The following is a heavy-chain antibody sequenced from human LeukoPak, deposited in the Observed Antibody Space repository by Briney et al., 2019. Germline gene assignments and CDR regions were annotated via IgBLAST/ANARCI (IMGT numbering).Heavy chain of an antibody. CDR3: ASGTFDDYGDYDRGDYFDH. J-gene: IGHJ4*02. CDR2: IYYSGLT. V-gene: IGHV4-39*02. Sequence: PSETLSLTCTVSGASISSSSSSWGWVRQPPGKGPEWIGSIYYSGLTYDNPSLKSRVSISVDPSKNHFSLKASSVTAADTAVYYCASGTFDDYGDYDRGDYFDHWGQGTLVIVSS. D-gene: IGHD4-17*01. CDR1: GASISSSSSS.